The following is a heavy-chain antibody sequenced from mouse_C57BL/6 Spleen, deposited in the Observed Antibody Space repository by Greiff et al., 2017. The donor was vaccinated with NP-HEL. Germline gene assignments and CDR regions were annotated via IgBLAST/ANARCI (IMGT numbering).Heavy chain of an antibody. CDR3: ARPNDGYFDY. J-gene: IGHJ2*01. D-gene: IGHD2-3*01. Sequence: QVQLKESGAELARPGASVKLSCKASGYTFTSYGISWVKQRTGQGLEWIGEIYPRSGNTYYNEKFKGKATLTADKSSSTAYMELRSLTSEDSAVYFCARPNDGYFDYWGQGTTLTVSS. CDR2: IYPRSGNT. CDR1: GYTFTSYG. V-gene: IGHV1-81*01.